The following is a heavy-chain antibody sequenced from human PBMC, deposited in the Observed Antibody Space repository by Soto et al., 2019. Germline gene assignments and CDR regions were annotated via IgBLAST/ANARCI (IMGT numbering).Heavy chain of an antibody. J-gene: IGHJ4*02. CDR2: IIPIFGTA. CDR1: GGTFSSYA. CDR3: ARGPVVDTAMVKAYYFDY. Sequence: SSVKVSCNASGGTFSSYAISWVRQAPGQGLEPMGGIIPIFGTANYAQKFQGRVTITADESTSTAYMELSSLRSEDTAVYYCARGPVVDTAMVKAYYFDYWAQGTVVTVSS. V-gene: IGHV1-69*13. D-gene: IGHD5-18*01.